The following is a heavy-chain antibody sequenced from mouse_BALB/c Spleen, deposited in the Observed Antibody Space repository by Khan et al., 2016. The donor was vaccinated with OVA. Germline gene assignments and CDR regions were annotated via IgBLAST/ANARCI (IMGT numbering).Heavy chain of an antibody. D-gene: IGHD2-10*01. Sequence: QVQLKDSGPGLVAPSQSLSITCTISGFSLTNYGVHWVRQPPGKGLEWLVVIWSDGSTTYNSALKSRLTISKDNPESQVFLKMNSLQTDDTAMYFCARQPYYHYNIMDYWGQGTSVTVSS. J-gene: IGHJ4*01. CDR1: GFSLTNYG. V-gene: IGHV2-6-1*01. CDR2: IWSDGST. CDR3: ARQPYYHYNIMDY.